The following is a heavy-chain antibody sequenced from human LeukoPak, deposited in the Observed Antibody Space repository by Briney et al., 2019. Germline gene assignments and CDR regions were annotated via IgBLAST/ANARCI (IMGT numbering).Heavy chain of an antibody. Sequence: GESLRLSCAASGFTFSSYGMHWVRQAPGKGLEWVAFIRYDGSNKYYADSVKGRFTISRDNSKNTLYLQMNSLRAEDTAVYYCAKAGIAAAAKWFDPWGRGTLVTVSS. D-gene: IGHD6-13*01. V-gene: IGHV3-30*02. CDR3: AKAGIAAAAKWFDP. J-gene: IGHJ5*02. CDR1: GFTFSSYG. CDR2: IRYDGSNK.